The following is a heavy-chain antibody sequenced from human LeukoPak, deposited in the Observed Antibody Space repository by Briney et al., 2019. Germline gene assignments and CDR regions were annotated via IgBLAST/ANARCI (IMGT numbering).Heavy chain of an antibody. CDR2: IYYSGST. J-gene: IGHJ4*02. V-gene: IGHV4-31*03. D-gene: IGHD4-17*01. Sequence: SETLSLTCTVSGGSISSGGYYWSWIRQHPGKGLEWIGYIYYSGSTYYNPSLKSRVTISVDTSKNQFSLKLSSVTAADTAVYYCARGNYGDSNFDYWGQGTLVTVSS. CDR1: GGSISSGGYY. CDR3: ARGNYGDSNFDY.